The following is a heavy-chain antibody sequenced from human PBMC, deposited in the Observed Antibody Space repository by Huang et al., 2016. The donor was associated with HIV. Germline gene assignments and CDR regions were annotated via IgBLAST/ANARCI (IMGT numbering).Heavy chain of an antibody. D-gene: IGHD3-10*01. CDR2: IRYDGSNK. V-gene: IGHV3-30*02. J-gene: IGHJ3*02. Sequence: QVQLVESGGGVVQPGGSLRLSCAASGFPFSSYGMHWIRQAPVKGLEWVAFIRYDGSNKYYADSVRGRFTISRDNSKNTLYLQMNSLRAEDTAVYYCAKGSMANAFDIWGQGTMVTVSS. CDR1: GFPFSSYG. CDR3: AKGSMANAFDI.